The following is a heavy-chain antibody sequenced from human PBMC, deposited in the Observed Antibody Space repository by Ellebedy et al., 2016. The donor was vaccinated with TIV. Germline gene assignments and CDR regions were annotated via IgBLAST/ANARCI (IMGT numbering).Heavy chain of an antibody. CDR1: GFTFNSYA. J-gene: IGHJ4*02. CDR3: VRLPGYSSGWYYFDY. V-gene: IGHV3-23*01. Sequence: GESLKISXAASGFTFNSYAMSWVRQAPGKGLEWVSAISGSGGNTYYSDSVKGRFTISRDNAKDSLYLQMNSLRGEDTALYYCVRLPGYSSGWYYFDYWGQGTLVTVSS. D-gene: IGHD6-19*01. CDR2: ISGSGGNT.